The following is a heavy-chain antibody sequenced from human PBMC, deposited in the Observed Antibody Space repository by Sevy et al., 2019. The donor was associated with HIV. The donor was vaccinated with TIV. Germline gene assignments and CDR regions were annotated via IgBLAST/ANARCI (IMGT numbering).Heavy chain of an antibody. V-gene: IGHV4-61*01. CDR1: GGSVSSGSYY. Sequence: SETLSLTYTVSGGSVSSGSYYWSWIRQPPGKGLEWIGYIYYSGSTNYNPSLKSRVTISVDTSKNQFSLKLSSVTAADTAVYYCARAIVVVTAIPVRYFDYWGQGTLVTVSS. J-gene: IGHJ4*02. CDR3: ARAIVVVTAIPVRYFDY. CDR2: IYYSGST. D-gene: IGHD2-21*02.